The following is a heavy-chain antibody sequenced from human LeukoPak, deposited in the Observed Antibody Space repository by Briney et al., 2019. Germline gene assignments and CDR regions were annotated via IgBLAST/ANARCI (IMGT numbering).Heavy chain of an antibody. V-gene: IGHV3-74*01. CDR2: INSDGSST. J-gene: IGHJ6*02. CDR1: GFTFSSYW. D-gene: IGHD3-9*01. Sequence: GGSLRLSCAASGFTFSSYWMHWVRQAPGKGLVWVSRINSDGSSTSYADSVKGRFTISRDNAKNTLYLQMNSLRAEDTAVYYCARDLKGRYFDWLSYGMDVWGQGTTVTVSS. CDR3: ARDLKGRYFDWLSYGMDV.